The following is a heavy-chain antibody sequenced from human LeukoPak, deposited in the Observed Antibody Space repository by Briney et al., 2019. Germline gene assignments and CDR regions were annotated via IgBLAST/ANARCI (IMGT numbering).Heavy chain of an antibody. D-gene: IGHD3-10*01. V-gene: IGHV3-30*18. CDR3: AKIFAYYGSGSYYNDY. CDR2: ISYDGSNK. CDR1: GFTFSSYG. J-gene: IGHJ4*02. Sequence: GGCLRLSCAASGFTFSSYGMHWVRQAPGKGLEWVAVISYDGSNKYYADSVKGRFTISRDNSKNTLYLQMNSLRAEDTAVYYCAKIFAYYGSGSYYNDYWGQGTLVTVSS.